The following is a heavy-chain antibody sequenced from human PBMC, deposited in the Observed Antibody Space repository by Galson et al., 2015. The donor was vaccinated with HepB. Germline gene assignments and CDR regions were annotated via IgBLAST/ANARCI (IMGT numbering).Heavy chain of an antibody. CDR2: IAGSGGST. CDR3: ARQGPRSVSSGYYGAFEF. Sequence: SLRLSCAASGFTFSCYSMAWVRQAPGQGLDWVSTIAGSGGSTYFADSVKGRFTISRDNSKNTLYLQMNSLRAGDTAVYYCARQGPRSVSSGYYGAFEFLGQGTMVTVSS. D-gene: IGHD3-22*01. J-gene: IGHJ3*01. CDR1: GFTFSCYS. V-gene: IGHV3-23*01.